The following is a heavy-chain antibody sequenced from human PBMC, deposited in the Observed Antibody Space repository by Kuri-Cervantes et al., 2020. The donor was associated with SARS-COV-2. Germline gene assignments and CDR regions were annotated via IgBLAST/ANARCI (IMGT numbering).Heavy chain of an antibody. V-gene: IGHV4-34*01. Sequence: SETLSLTCAVYGGSFSDYYWTWIRQPPGKGLEWIGEINHTGSANYNPSLKSRVTISVDTSKNQFSLKLASVTAADTAVYFCARHPRLEASRNYYFDYWGQGILVTVSS. CDR2: INHTGSA. J-gene: IGHJ4*02. CDR3: ARHPRLEASRNYYFDY. CDR1: GGSFSDYY.